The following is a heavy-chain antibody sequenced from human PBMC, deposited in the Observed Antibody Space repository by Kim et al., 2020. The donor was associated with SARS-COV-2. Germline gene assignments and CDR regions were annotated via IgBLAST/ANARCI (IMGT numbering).Heavy chain of an antibody. CDR3: ARHGGYCTNGVCYSPNDAFDI. CDR1: GYSFTSYW. V-gene: IGHV5-51*01. CDR2: IYPGDSDT. Sequence: GESLKISCKGSGYSFTSYWIGWVRQMPGKGLEWMGIIYPGDSDTGYSPSFQGQVTISADKSISTAYLQWSSLKASDTAMYYCARHGGYCTNGVCYSPNDAFDIWGQGTMVTVSS. J-gene: IGHJ3*02. D-gene: IGHD2-8*01.